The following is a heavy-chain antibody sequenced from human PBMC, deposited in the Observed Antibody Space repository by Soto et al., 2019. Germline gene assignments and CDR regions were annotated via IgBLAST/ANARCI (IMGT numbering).Heavy chain of an antibody. CDR3: AISGYSYGYNGEVGY. V-gene: IGHV4-30-2*01. CDR2: IYHSGST. J-gene: IGHJ4*02. Sequence: SETLSLTCAVSGGSISSGGYSWSWIRQPPGKGLEWIGYIYHSGSTYYNPSLKSRVTISVDTSKNQFSLKLSSVTAADTAVYYCAISGYSYGYNGEVGYWGQGTLVTSPQ. D-gene: IGHD5-18*01. CDR1: GGSISSGGYS.